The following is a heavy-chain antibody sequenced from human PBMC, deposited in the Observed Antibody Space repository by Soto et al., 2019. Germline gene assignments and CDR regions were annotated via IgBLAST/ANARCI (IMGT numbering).Heavy chain of an antibody. CDR2: ISPNSGGT. D-gene: IGHD5-12*01. J-gene: IGHJ4*02. CDR3: ARDSMSGYDYHSYLY. Sequence: QVQLVQSGAEVKKPGASVKVSCKASGYTFTGYHMHWVRQAPGQGLEWMGWISPNSGGTNYAQKFQGRVTMTRDTTISTAYMELSRLRSDDTAVYYCARDSMSGYDYHSYLYWGQGTLVTVSS. V-gene: IGHV1-2*02. CDR1: GYTFTGYH.